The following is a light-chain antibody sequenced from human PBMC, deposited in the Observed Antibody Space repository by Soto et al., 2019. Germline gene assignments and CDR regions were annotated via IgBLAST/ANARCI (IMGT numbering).Light chain of an antibody. CDR3: QQYNNWPPGA. J-gene: IGKJ1*01. V-gene: IGKV3-15*01. CDR2: GAS. CDR1: QSVSRN. Sequence: EIVMTQSPATLSVSPGERATLSCRASQSVSRNLAWYQQKPGQAPRLLIYGASTRATGIPARFSGSGSGTEVTLTIRSLQSEDFAVYYCQQYNNWPPGAFGQGTKVEIK.